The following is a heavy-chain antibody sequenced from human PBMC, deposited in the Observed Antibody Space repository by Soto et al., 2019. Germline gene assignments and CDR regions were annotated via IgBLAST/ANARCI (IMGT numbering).Heavy chain of an antibody. CDR2: IIPIFGTA. CDR3: ARPFSSGFRGELAY. D-gene: IGHD6-19*01. Sequence: ASVKVSCKASGGTFSSYAISCVRQAPGQGLEWMGGIIPIFGTANYAQKFQGRVTITADKSTSTAYMELSSLRSEDTAVYYCARPFSSGFRGELAYWGQGTPVTVSS. V-gene: IGHV1-69*06. J-gene: IGHJ4*02. CDR1: GGTFSSYA.